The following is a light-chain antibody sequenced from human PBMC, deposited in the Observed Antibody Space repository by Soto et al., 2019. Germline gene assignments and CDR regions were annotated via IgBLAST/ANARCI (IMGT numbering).Light chain of an antibody. CDR1: HSDVGGFDY. Sequence: QSALIQPASVSGSPGQSITISCTGTHSDVGGFDYVSWFQQYPGRAPKLLIFDVRDRPSGVSNRFSGSKSGATASLTISGLQGDDEADYYCVSYTSGTTLVVFGTGPKLTVL. V-gene: IGLV2-14*03. CDR3: VSYTSGTTLVV. CDR2: DVR. J-gene: IGLJ1*01.